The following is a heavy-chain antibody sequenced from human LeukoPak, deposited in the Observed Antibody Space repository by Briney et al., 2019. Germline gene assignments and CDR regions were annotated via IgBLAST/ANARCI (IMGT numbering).Heavy chain of an antibody. CDR2: IYYSGST. V-gene: IGHV4-39*07. CDR3: ARGTLYGAFDI. Sequence: NPSETLSLTCTVSGGSISSGGYYWDRIRQPPGKGLEWIGSIYYSGSTYNNPTLKSRVTISVDTSKNQFSLKLSSVTAADTAVYYCARGTLYGAFDIWGQGTMVTVSS. CDR1: GGSISSGGYY. J-gene: IGHJ3*02. D-gene: IGHD2-15*01.